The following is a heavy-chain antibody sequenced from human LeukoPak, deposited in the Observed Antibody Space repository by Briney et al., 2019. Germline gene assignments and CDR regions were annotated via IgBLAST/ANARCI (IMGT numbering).Heavy chain of an antibody. J-gene: IGHJ4*02. Sequence: PSETLSLTCAVYGWSFSGYYWSWIRQPPGKGLEWIGEINHSGSTNYNPSLNSRVTISVDTSKSQFSLKLISVTAADSAVYYCARALISTYYFDYWGQGALATVSS. V-gene: IGHV4-34*01. CDR3: ARALISTYYFDY. CDR1: GWSFSGYY. D-gene: IGHD3-3*02. CDR2: INHSGST.